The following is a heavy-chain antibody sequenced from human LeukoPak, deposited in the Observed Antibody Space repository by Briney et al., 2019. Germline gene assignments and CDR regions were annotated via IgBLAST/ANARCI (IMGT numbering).Heavy chain of an antibody. CDR3: AASAAGENFDY. CDR1: GFTFSTYS. V-gene: IGHV3-48*01. CDR2: ISSSSSTI. Sequence: GGSLRLSCTASGFTFSTYSMNWVRQAPGKGLEWVSYISSSSSTIYYADSVKGRFTISRDNSKNTLYLQMNSLRAEDTAVYYCAASAAGENFDYWGQGTLVTVSS. D-gene: IGHD6-13*01. J-gene: IGHJ4*02.